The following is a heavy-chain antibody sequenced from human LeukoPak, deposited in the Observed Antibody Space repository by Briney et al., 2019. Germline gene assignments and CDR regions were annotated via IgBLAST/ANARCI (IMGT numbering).Heavy chain of an antibody. CDR3: ARHASGLIYGSGSPPDY. CDR2: IYYSGST. Sequence: SETLSLTCTVSGGSISSGGHYWSWIRQPPGKGLEWIGYIYYSGSTNYNPSLKSRVTISVDTSKNQFSLKLSSVTAADTAVYYCARHASGLIYGSGSPPDYWGQGTLVTVSS. CDR1: GGSISSGGHY. V-gene: IGHV4-61*08. J-gene: IGHJ4*02. D-gene: IGHD3-10*01.